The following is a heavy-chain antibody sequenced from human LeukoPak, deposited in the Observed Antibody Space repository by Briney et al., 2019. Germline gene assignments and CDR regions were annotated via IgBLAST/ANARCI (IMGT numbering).Heavy chain of an antibody. CDR3: ARDWDGYNQYYFDY. J-gene: IGHJ4*02. CDR2: ISYDGTNK. V-gene: IGHV3-30-3*01. CDR1: GFTFSSYA. D-gene: IGHD5-24*01. Sequence: PGGSLRLSCAAPGFTFSSYAMHWVRQAPGKGLEWVAVISYDGTNKYYADSVKGRFTISRDNSKNTLYLQMNSLRAEDTAVYYCARDWDGYNQYYFDYWGQGTLVTVSS.